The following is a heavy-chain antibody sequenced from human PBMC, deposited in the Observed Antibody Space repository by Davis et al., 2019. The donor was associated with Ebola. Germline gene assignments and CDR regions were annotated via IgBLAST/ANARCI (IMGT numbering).Heavy chain of an antibody. CDR2: LSGSGGKP. J-gene: IGHJ3*02. V-gene: IGHV3-23*01. CDR1: GFTFSSYA. D-gene: IGHD3-10*01. Sequence: PGGSLRPSCPPSGFTFSSYAMSWVRQAPGKGLEWVSALSGSGGKPYYADSVKGRFTISRDNSKNTLYLQMNSLRAEDTAVYYCAKAGVMVRGVIGAFDIWGQGTMVTVSS. CDR3: AKAGVMVRGVIGAFDI.